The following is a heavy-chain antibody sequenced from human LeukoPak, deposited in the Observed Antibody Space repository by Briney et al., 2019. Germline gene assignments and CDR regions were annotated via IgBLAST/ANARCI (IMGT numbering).Heavy chain of an antibody. CDR1: GFIFSTCD. J-gene: IGHJ4*02. D-gene: IGHD4-11*01. V-gene: IGHV3-33*08. Sequence: GRSLRLSCAASGFIFSTCDMHWVRQAPGKGLEWVALIWSDGSDENYADSVKGRFTVSRDNSKNTLYLQMNSLRAEDTAVYYCARGLVPGFLDYWGQGTPVTVSS. CDR3: ARGLVPGFLDY. CDR2: IWSDGSDE.